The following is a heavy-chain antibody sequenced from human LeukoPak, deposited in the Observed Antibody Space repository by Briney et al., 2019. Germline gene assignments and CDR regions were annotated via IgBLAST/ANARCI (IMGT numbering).Heavy chain of an antibody. V-gene: IGHV3-20*04. D-gene: IGHD2-15*01. CDR2: INWNGGST. CDR3: ARSGGYSLARDWFDP. J-gene: IGHJ5*02. CDR1: GFTFDDYG. Sequence: GGSLGLSCAASGFTFDDYGMTWVRQAPGRGLEWVSGINWNGGSTGYADSVKGRFTISRDNAKNSLYLQMNSLRAEDTASYYCARSGGYSLARDWFDPWGQGTLVTVSS.